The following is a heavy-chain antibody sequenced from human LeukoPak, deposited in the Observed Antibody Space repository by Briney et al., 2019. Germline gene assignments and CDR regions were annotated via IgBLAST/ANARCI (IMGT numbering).Heavy chain of an antibody. V-gene: IGHV1-2*02. CDR1: GYTFTGYY. Sequence: GASVKVSCKASGYTFTGYYMHWVRQAPGQGLEWMGWINPDSGGTNYAQKFQGRVTMTRDTSISTAYMELRSLRSDDTAVYYCASYSDSRGGGYWGQGTLVTVSS. D-gene: IGHD4-11*01. CDR3: ASYSDSRGGGY. CDR2: INPDSGGT. J-gene: IGHJ4*02.